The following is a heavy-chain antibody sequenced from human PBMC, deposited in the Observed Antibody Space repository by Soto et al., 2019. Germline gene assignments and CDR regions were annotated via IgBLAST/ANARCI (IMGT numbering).Heavy chain of an antibody. CDR3: ARGENWNLNWFDP. CDR2: IIPIFGTA. D-gene: IGHD1-1*01. CDR1: GGTFSSYA. J-gene: IGHJ5*02. V-gene: IGHV1-69*13. Sequence: VASVKVSCKASGGTFSSYAISWVRQAPGQGLEWMGGIIPIFGTANYAQKFQGRVTITADESTSTAYMELSSLRSEDTAVYYCARGENWNLNWFDPWGQGTLVTVSS.